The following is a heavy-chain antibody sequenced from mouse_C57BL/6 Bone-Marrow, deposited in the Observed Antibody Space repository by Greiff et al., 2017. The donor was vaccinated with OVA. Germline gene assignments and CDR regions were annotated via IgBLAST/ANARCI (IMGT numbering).Heavy chain of an antibody. D-gene: IGHD1-1*01. Sequence: VQLQESGPGLVAPSQSLSITCTVSGFSLTSYAISWVRQPPGKGLEWLGVIWTGGGTNYNSALKSRLSISKDNSKSQVFLKMNSLQTDDTARYYCARMYYGSRYWYFDVWGTGTTVTVSS. CDR2: IWTGGGT. CDR3: ARMYYGSRYWYFDV. V-gene: IGHV2-9-1*01. J-gene: IGHJ1*03. CDR1: GFSLTSYA.